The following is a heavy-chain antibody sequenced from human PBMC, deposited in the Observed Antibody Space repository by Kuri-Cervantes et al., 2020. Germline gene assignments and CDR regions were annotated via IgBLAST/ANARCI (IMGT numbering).Heavy chain of an antibody. Sequence: SETLSLTCTVSGGSISSGGYYWSWIRQHPGKGLEWIGYIYYSGSTNYNPSLKSRVTISVDTSKNQFSLKLSSVTAADTAVYYCAREGYYYDSSGYYHKLFDYWGQGTLVTASS. D-gene: IGHD3-22*01. CDR2: IYYSGST. V-gene: IGHV4-61*08. J-gene: IGHJ4*02. CDR1: GGSISSGGYY. CDR3: AREGYYYDSSGYYHKLFDY.